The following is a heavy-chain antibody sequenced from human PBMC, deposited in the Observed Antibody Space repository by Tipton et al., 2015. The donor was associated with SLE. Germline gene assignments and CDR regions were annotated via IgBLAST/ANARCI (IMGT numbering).Heavy chain of an antibody. J-gene: IGHJ1*01. CDR1: GFTFNMYA. CDR3: AKERSVYGSGGSLGS. D-gene: IGHD2-15*01. CDR2: EWYDGSNK. Sequence: SLRLSCAASGFTFNMYAMHWVRQVPGKGLEWVAIEWYDGSNKYYIESVKGRFTISRDNSKNMLYLQMNYLRVEDTAVYYCAKERSVYGSGGSLGSWGQGTLVTVSS. V-gene: IGHV3-33*06.